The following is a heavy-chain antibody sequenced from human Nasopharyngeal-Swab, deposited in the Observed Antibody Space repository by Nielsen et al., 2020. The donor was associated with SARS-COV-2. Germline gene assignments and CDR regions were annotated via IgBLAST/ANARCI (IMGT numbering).Heavy chain of an antibody. D-gene: IGHD2-8*02. Sequence: SETLSLTCAVYGGPFSDYYWTWIRQFPGKGLEWIGEVSDNGNTNYNPSLKSRVTMSLDTSKRQFSLRLKSVIAADTAVYYCVRGPKCSGGVCHDGLYYFDYWGQGNLVTVSS. CDR2: VSDNGNT. CDR3: VRGPKCSGGVCHDGLYYFDY. J-gene: IGHJ4*02. V-gene: IGHV4-34*01. CDR1: GGPFSDYY.